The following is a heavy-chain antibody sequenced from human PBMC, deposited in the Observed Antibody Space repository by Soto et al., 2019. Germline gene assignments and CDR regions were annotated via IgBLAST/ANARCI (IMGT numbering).Heavy chain of an antibody. CDR3: ARDPFVTNYGDYENGDNYYYYYGMDV. V-gene: IGHV4-31*03. Sequence: NPSETLSLTCTVSGGSISSGGYYWSWIRQHPGKGLEWIGYIYYSGSTYYNPSLKSRVTISVDTSKNQFSLKLSSVTAADTAVYYRARDPFVTNYGDYENGDNYYYYYGMDVWGQRTTVTVS. CDR1: GGSISSGGYY. CDR2: IYYSGST. J-gene: IGHJ6*02. D-gene: IGHD4-17*01.